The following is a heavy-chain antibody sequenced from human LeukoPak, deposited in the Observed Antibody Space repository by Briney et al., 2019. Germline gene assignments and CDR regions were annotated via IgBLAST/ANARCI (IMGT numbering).Heavy chain of an antibody. CDR2: ISYDGSNK. CDR1: GFTFSSYS. D-gene: IGHD2/OR15-2a*01. J-gene: IGHJ4*02. V-gene: IGHV3-30*03. CDR3: AREANVLQSRFDY. Sequence: GGSLRLSCAASGFTFSSYSMNWVRQAPGKGLEWVAVISYDGSNKYYADSVKGRFTISRDNSKNTLYLQMNSLRAEDTAVYYCAREANVLQSRFDYWGQGTLVTVSS.